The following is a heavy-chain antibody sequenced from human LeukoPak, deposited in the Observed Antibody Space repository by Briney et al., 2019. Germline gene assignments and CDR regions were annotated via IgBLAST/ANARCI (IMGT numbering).Heavy chain of an antibody. CDR3: ASRLYCSNTRCRNFPFAY. Sequence: SVKVSCKASGGTFSSYAINWVRQAPGQGLEWMGGIIPIFGTANYAQKFQDRVTITADESTSTAYMELSSLRSEDTAIYYCASRLYCSNTRCRNFPFAYWGQGTLVSVSS. V-gene: IGHV1-69*13. J-gene: IGHJ4*02. D-gene: IGHD2-2*01. CDR1: GGTFSSYA. CDR2: IIPIFGTA.